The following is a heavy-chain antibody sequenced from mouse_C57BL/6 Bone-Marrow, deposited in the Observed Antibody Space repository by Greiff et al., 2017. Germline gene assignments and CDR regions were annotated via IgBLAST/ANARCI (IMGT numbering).Heavy chain of an antibody. J-gene: IGHJ1*03. V-gene: IGHV1-72*01. CDR1: GYTFTSYW. CDR3: ASGKYFYWYFAF. Sequence: QVQLQQPGAELVKPGASVKLSCKASGYTFTSYWMHWVKQRPGRGLEWIGRIYPISGGTKYNEKFKSKATLTVDKPSSTVYMQLSSLTSEDSAVYFCASGKYFYWYFAFWGTGTTVTVSS. CDR2: IYPISGGT. D-gene: IGHD2-1*01.